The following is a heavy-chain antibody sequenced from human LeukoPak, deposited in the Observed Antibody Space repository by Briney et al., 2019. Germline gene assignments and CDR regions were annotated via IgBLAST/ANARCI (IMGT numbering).Heavy chain of an antibody. CDR3: ARHHPFWSGRHDY. Sequence: SETLSLTCAVYGGSFSSYYWGWIRQPPGKGLEWIGSIYYSGSTYYNPSLKSRVTISVDTSKNQFSLKLSSVTAADTAVYYCARHHPFWSGRHDYWGQGTLVTVSS. CDR1: GGSFSSYY. CDR2: IYYSGST. J-gene: IGHJ4*02. V-gene: IGHV4-39*01. D-gene: IGHD3-3*01.